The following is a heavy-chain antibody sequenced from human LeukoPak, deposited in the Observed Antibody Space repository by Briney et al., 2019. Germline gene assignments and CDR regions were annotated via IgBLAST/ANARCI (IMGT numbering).Heavy chain of an antibody. CDR2: ISYIGST. Sequence: SETLSLTCAVSGDSFSSHYWTWIRQSPGKGLEWIWYISYIGSTNYNPSLKSRVTISIDTSKNQFSLKLRSVTAADTAVYYCARDLVTVTKGFDVWGHGTMVSLSS. V-gene: IGHV4-59*11. CDR1: GDSFSSHY. J-gene: IGHJ3*01. D-gene: IGHD4-17*01. CDR3: ARDLVTVTKGFDV.